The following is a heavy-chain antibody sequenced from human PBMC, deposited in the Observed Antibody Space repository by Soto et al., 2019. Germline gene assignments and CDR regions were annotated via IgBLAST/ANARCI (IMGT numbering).Heavy chain of an antibody. D-gene: IGHD4-17*01. CDR2: IIPIFGTA. CDR1: GGTFSSYA. CDR3: ASVRRPDSETYGMDV. J-gene: IGHJ6*02. Sequence: SVKVSCKASGGTFSSYAISWVRQAPGQGLEWMGGIIPIFGTANYAQKFQGRVTITADESTSTAYMELSSLRSEDTAVYYCASVRRPDSETYGMDVWGQGTTVTVSS. V-gene: IGHV1-69*13.